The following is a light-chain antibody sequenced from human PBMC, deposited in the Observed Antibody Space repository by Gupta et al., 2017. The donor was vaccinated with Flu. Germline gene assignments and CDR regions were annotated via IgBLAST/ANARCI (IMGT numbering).Light chain of an antibody. V-gene: IGLV1-47*01. CDR1: SANIGSNY. CDR2: RNK. CDR3: AAWDDSLSGGV. Sequence: QSVLTQPPSPSGSPGQRVPLSCSGSSANIGSNYVYWYQQLPGTAPKLLIYRNKQRPSGVPDRFSGSKSGTSASLAISGLRSEDEADYYCAAWDDSLSGGVFGGGTKLTVL. J-gene: IGLJ3*02.